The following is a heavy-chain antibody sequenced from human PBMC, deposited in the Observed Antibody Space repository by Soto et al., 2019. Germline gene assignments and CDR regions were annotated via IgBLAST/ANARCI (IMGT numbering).Heavy chain of an antibody. Sequence: PSETLSLTCTVSGGSISSYYWSWIRQPPGKGLEWIGYIYYSGSTNYNPSLKSRVTISVDTSKNQFSLKLSSVTAADTAVYYCARDPSGYGPYFDYWGQGTVVTVSS. CDR2: IYYSGST. V-gene: IGHV4-59*01. D-gene: IGHD5-12*01. J-gene: IGHJ4*02. CDR3: ARDPSGYGPYFDY. CDR1: GGSISSYY.